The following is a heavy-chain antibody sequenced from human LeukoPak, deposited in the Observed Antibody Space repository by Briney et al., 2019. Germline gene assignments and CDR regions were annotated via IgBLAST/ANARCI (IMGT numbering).Heavy chain of an antibody. CDR1: GFTVSSNY. Sequence: GGSLRLSCAASGFTVSSNYMSWVRQAPGKGLEWVSVIYSGGSTYYADSVKGRFTISRDNSKNTLYLQMNSLRAEDTAVYYCASGSPLNWFDPWGQGTLVTISS. CDR3: ASGSPLNWFDP. D-gene: IGHD1-26*01. J-gene: IGHJ5*02. CDR2: IYSGGST. V-gene: IGHV3-53*01.